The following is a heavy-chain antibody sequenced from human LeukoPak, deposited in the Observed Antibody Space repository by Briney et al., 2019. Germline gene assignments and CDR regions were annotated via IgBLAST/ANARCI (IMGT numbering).Heavy chain of an antibody. Sequence: ASVKVSCKVSGYNLTELSMHWVRQAPGKGLEWMGGFDPEDGETIYAQKFQGRVTMTEDTSTDTAYMELSSLRSEDTAVYYCATEQGLGDSRQNWFDPWGQGTLVTVSS. D-gene: IGHD3-16*01. J-gene: IGHJ5*02. CDR3: ATEQGLGDSRQNWFDP. CDR2: FDPEDGET. CDR1: GYNLTELS. V-gene: IGHV1-24*01.